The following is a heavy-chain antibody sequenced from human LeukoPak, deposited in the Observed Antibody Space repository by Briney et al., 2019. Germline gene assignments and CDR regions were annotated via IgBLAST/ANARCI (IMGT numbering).Heavy chain of an antibody. Sequence: PSETLSLTCTVSGGSISSYYWNWIRQPPGKGLEWSGYIYYSGSTTYNPSFKSRVTISVDTSKNQFSLKLSSVTAADTAVYYCARSRSYSSSSSLFDPWGQGTLVTVSS. CDR2: IYYSGST. CDR3: ARSRSYSSSSSLFDP. V-gene: IGHV4-59*01. J-gene: IGHJ5*02. CDR1: GGSISSYY. D-gene: IGHD6-13*01.